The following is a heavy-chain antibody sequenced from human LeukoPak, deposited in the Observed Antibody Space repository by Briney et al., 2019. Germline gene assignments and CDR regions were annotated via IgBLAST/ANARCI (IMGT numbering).Heavy chain of an antibody. D-gene: IGHD2-2*01. Sequence: SETLSLTCAVYGGSFSGYYWSRIRQPPGKGLEWIGEINHSGSTSYNPSLKSRVTISVDTSKNQFSLKLSSVTAADTAVYYCARARSVPAAMTVRHAFDIWGQGTMVTVSS. J-gene: IGHJ3*02. CDR1: GGSFSGYY. CDR2: INHSGST. V-gene: IGHV4-34*01. CDR3: ARARSVPAAMTVRHAFDI.